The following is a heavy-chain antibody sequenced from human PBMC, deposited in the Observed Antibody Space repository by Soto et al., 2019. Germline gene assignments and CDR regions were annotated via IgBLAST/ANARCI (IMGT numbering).Heavy chain of an antibody. Sequence: QVQLEQSGAEVKKPGASVKVSCKASGYTFTSYGISWVRQAPGQGLEWMGWISAYNGKTNYAQKLQGRVTMTTDTSPSTAYMELRSLRSDDTAVYYCTRLTMAQDAFDIWGQGTMVTVSS. V-gene: IGHV1-18*01. CDR3: TRLTMAQDAFDI. D-gene: IGHD3-10*01. J-gene: IGHJ3*02. CDR2: ISAYNGKT. CDR1: GYTFTSYG.